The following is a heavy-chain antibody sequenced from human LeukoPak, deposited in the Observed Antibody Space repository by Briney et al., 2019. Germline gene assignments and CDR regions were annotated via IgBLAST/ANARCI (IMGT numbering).Heavy chain of an antibody. D-gene: IGHD3-3*01. CDR1: GGTFSSYA. Sequence: SVKVSCKASGGTFSSYAISWVRQAPGQGLEWMGGIIPIFGTANYAQKFQGRVTITTDESTSTAYMELSSLRSEDTAVYYCARGGRFWSGYPRNYYYYYMDVWGKGTTVTVSS. V-gene: IGHV1-69*05. CDR3: ARGGRFWSGYPRNYYYYYMDV. J-gene: IGHJ6*03. CDR2: IIPIFGTA.